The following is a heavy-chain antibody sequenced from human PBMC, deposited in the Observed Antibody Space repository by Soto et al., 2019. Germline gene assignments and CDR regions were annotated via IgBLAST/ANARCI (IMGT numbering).Heavy chain of an antibody. J-gene: IGHJ5*02. CDR2: IYYSGST. V-gene: IGHV4-39*01. CDR3: ARHYSSGSRNWFDP. D-gene: IGHD6-19*01. Sequence: TLSLTCSVSGGSINSSSYFWGWVRQPPGKGLEWIGSIYYSGSTYYNPSLRSRVTISVDTSKNQFSLKLGSVTAADTAVFYCARHYSSGSRNWFDPWGQGTLVTVSS. CDR1: GGSINSSSYF.